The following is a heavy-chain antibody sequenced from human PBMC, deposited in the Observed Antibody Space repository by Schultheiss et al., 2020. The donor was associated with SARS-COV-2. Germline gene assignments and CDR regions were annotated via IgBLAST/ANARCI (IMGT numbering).Heavy chain of an antibody. V-gene: IGHV3-11*04. D-gene: IGHD2-15*01. Sequence: GGSLRLSCAVCGESFSAYYMSWIRQAPGKGLEWVSYISSSSSTIYYADSVKGRFTISRDNAKNSLYLQMNSLRDEDTAVYYCARDRSWWTPYNCFDLWGRGTLVTVSS. CDR3: ARDRSWWTPYNCFDL. CDR1: GESFSAYY. CDR2: ISSSSSTI. J-gene: IGHJ5*02.